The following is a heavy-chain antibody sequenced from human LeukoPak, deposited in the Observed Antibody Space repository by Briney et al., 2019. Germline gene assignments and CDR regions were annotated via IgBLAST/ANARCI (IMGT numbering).Heavy chain of an antibody. CDR1: GYSFTSYW. Sequence: GESLKISCKGSGYSFTSYWIGWVRQMPGKGLEWMGIIYPGDSDTRYSPSFQGQVTISADKSISTAHLQWSSLKASDTAMYYCARHITMVRGVKSVNWFDPWGQGTLVTVSS. V-gene: IGHV5-51*01. D-gene: IGHD3-10*01. J-gene: IGHJ5*02. CDR3: ARHITMVRGVKSVNWFDP. CDR2: IYPGDSDT.